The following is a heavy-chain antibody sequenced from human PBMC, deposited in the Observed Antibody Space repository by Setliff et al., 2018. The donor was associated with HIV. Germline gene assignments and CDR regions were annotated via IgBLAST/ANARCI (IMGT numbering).Heavy chain of an antibody. CDR3: AREGGSSGYCGYFDY. Sequence: GGSLRLSCTASGFTFSDSVMHWVRQPPGKGLEWVAAISVDGSGKFYADSVKGRFTIYRDNSRNPLYLQMNSLRDEDTAVYYCAREGGSSGYCGYFDYWGQGTLVTVSS. D-gene: IGHD3-22*01. J-gene: IGHJ4*02. CDR1: GFTFSDSV. V-gene: IGHV3-30*01. CDR2: ISVDGSGK.